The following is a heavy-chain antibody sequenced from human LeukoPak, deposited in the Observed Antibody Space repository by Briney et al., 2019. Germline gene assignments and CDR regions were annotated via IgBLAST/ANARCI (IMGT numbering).Heavy chain of an antibody. J-gene: IGHJ4*02. D-gene: IGHD5-24*01. CDR1: GYTFTSYY. Sequence: ASVKVSCKASGYTFTSYYMHWVRQAPGQGLEWMGWIGAYNGNTNYAQKLQGRVTMTTDTSTSTAYMELRSLRSDGTAVYYCARDGRGEDGYNFFDYWGQGTLVTVSS. CDR3: ARDGRGEDGYNFFDY. CDR2: IGAYNGNT. V-gene: IGHV1-18*04.